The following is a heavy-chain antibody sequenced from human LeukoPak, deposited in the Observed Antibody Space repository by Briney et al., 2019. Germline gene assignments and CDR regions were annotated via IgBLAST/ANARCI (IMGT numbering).Heavy chain of an antibody. CDR1: GGSISSSNW. Sequence: SETLSLTCAVSGGSISSSNWWSWVRQPPGKGLEWIGEIYHSGSTNYNPSLKSRVTISVDTSKNQFSLKLSSVTAADTAVYYCARVARYSSSWPFDYWGQGTLVTVSS. D-gene: IGHD6-13*01. CDR2: IYHSGST. J-gene: IGHJ4*02. CDR3: ARVARYSSSWPFDY. V-gene: IGHV4-4*02.